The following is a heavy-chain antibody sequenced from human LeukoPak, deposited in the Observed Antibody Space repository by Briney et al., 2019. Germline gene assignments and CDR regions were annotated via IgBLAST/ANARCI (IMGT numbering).Heavy chain of an antibody. CDR3: MRDGPSWGLL. Sequence: PSETLSLTCTVSGGSISSGDYYWSWIRQPPGKGLEWIGYIYYSGSTYYNPSLKSRVTMSVDTSNNQFFLKLNSVTAADTAVYYCMRDGPSWGLLWGQGALVTVSS. CDR2: IYYSGST. CDR1: GGSISSGDYY. V-gene: IGHV4-30-4*08. J-gene: IGHJ4*02. D-gene: IGHD7-27*01.